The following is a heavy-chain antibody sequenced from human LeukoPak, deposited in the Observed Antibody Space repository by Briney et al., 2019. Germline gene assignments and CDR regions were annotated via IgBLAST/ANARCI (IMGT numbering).Heavy chain of an antibody. CDR2: ISSSSSYI. V-gene: IGHV3-21*01. CDR1: GFTFSSYS. Sequence: GGPLRLSCAASGFTFSSYSLTWARKAPGKGREWVSSISSSSSYIYYEDSGKGRFTITRDNAKNTLYLQMNSLRAEDTAVYYCGSDVRYYDFWSGYSPWGQGTLVAVSS. J-gene: IGHJ5*02. CDR3: GSDVRYYDFWSGYSP. D-gene: IGHD3-3*01.